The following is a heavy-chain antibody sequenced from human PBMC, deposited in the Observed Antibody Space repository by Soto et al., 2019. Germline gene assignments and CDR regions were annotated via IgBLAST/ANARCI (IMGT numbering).Heavy chain of an antibody. CDR1: GDSVSSGAYY. CDR3: ARVKRSTSRLDP. D-gene: IGHD1-26*01. CDR2: VYYSGST. V-gene: IGHV4-61*08. J-gene: IGHJ5*02. Sequence: QVQLQESGPGLVKPSETLSLTCSVSGDSVSSGAYYWSWIRQPPGKGLDWIGYVYYSGSTSYNPSLETGVTISVDTSKNQFSLKLTSVTPADTAIYYCARVKRSTSRLDPWGQGTLVTVSS.